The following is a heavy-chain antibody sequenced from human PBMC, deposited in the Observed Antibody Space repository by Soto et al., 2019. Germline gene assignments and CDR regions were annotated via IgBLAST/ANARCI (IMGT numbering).Heavy chain of an antibody. J-gene: IGHJ5*02. V-gene: IGHV4-34*01. CDR3: ARWTYYYDSSGYYNWFDP. Sequence: SETLSLTCAVYGGSFSGYYWSWIRQPPGKGLEWIGEINHSGSTNYNPSLKSRVTISVDTSKNQLSLKLSSVTAADTAVYYCARWTYYYDSSGYYNWFDPWGQGTLVTVSS. CDR2: INHSGST. CDR1: GGSFSGYY. D-gene: IGHD3-22*01.